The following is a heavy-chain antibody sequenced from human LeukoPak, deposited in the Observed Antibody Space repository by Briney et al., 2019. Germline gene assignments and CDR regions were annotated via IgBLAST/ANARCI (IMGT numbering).Heavy chain of an antibody. J-gene: IGHJ4*02. D-gene: IGHD4-17*01. CDR3: ARDEHGDFQGFDY. V-gene: IGHV4-59*13. Sequence: SETLSLTCNVSGASIKSYYWNWIRQSPGKGLEWLGNIHYRGTTNYNPSLKSRVTLSLDTSKSQFALKMTSVIAADTAVYYCARDEHGDFQGFDYWGQGTRVAVSS. CDR2: IHYRGTT. CDR1: GASIKSYY.